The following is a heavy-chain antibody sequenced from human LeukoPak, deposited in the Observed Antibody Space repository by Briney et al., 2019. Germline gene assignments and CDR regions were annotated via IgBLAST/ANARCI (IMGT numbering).Heavy chain of an antibody. CDR3: ARVVLLWFGELPTPYLDY. Sequence: GGSLRLSCAASGFTFSDYYMSWVRQAPGKVLEWVSYSSSSGSTIYYADSVKGRFTMSRNNAKNPLYRQMNSLRAEDTAVYYCARVVLLWFGELPTPYLDYWGQGTLVTVSS. CDR2: SSSSGSTI. J-gene: IGHJ4*02. D-gene: IGHD3-10*01. V-gene: IGHV3-11*01. CDR1: GFTFSDYY.